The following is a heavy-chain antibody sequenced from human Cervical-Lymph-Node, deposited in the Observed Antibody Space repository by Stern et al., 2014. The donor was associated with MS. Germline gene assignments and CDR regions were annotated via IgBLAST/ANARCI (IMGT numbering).Heavy chain of an antibody. CDR3: TTASAWL. D-gene: IGHD5-12*01. J-gene: IGHJ4*02. Sequence: VQLVESGGGLVKPGGSLRLSCAASGFTFSDAWMSWVRQAPGKGLEWVGRIKSRTDGGTTDYAVTVKGRFTISRDDSRNALYLQMDSLKTEDTAVYFCTTASAWLWGQGTLVTVSS. CDR2: IKSRTDGGTT. CDR1: GFTFSDAW. V-gene: IGHV3-15*05.